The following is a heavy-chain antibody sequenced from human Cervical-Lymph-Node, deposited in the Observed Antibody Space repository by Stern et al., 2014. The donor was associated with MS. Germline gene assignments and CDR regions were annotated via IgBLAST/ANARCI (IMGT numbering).Heavy chain of an antibody. D-gene: IGHD2/OR15-2a*01. Sequence: VQLVESGPGLVKRSETLSLPCTVSGGSITNYYWSWIPQPPVKGLEWIGYIYYSGSTNYNPSLKSRVTISVDTSKNQFSLKLSSVTAADTAVYYCARDKGMFFLWGQGTLVTVSS. CDR1: GGSITNYY. V-gene: IGHV4-59*01. CDR3: ARDKGMFFL. J-gene: IGHJ4*01. CDR2: IYYSGST.